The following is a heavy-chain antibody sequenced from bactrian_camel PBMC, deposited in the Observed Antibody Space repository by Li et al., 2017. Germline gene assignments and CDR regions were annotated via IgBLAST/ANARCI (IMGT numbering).Heavy chain of an antibody. Sequence: HVQLVESGGGSVQAGGSLRLSCVASGYSSVTHCVGWFRSPPGKEREGVAAIDSDGTAHYVDSVKGRFTISKDNAKNTLFLQMNSLQPEDSAMYFCAAETVNTYCTPWSDFNHWGQGTQVTVS. J-gene: IGHJ4*01. CDR3: AAETVNTYCTPWSDFNH. V-gene: IGHV3S53*01. CDR1: GYSSVTHC. D-gene: IGHD1*01. CDR2: IDSDGTA.